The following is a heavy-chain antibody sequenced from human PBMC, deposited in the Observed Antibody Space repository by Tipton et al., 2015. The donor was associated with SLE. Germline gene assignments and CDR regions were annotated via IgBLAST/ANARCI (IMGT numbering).Heavy chain of an antibody. Sequence: TLSLTCTVSGGSISSSIYYWGWIRQPPGKGLEWFGSIYYSGSTYYNPPLKSRVTLSVDTSKNQFSLKLSSVTAADTAVYYCARDRAVAGLLHWGQGTLVTVSS. CDR3: ARDRAVAGLLH. CDR1: GGSISSSIYY. CDR2: IYYSGST. J-gene: IGHJ4*02. D-gene: IGHD6-19*01. V-gene: IGHV4-39*07.